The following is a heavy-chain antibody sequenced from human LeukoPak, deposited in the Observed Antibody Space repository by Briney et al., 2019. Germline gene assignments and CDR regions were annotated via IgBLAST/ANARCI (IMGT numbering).Heavy chain of an antibody. CDR1: GGSISSSSYY. V-gene: IGHV4-30-4*08. J-gene: IGHJ4*02. Sequence: SETLSLTCTVSGGSISSSSYYWGWIRQPPGKGLEWIGYIYYSGSTYYNPSLKSRVTISVDTSKNQFSLKLSSVTAADTAVYYCARGSSGAEGMEFDYWGQGTLVTVSS. CDR2: IYYSGST. CDR3: ARGSSGAEGMEFDY. D-gene: IGHD6-19*01.